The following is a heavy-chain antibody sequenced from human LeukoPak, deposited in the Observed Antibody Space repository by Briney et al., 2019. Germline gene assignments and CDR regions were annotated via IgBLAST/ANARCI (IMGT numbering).Heavy chain of an antibody. J-gene: IGHJ6*02. V-gene: IGHV4-39*01. CDR2: IYYSGNT. CDR1: GGSFRGYY. CDR3: ARHQHYYYGMDV. Sequence: SETLSLTCAVYGGSFRGYYWSWIRQPPGKGLEWIGSIYYSGNTHYNPSLKSRVTISVDTSKNQFSLKLSSVTAADTAVYYCARHQHYYYGMDVWGQGTTVTVSS.